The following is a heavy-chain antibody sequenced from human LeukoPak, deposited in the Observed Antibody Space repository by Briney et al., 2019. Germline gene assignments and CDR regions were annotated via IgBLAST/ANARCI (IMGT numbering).Heavy chain of an antibody. D-gene: IGHD5-12*01. CDR2: ISGKSSSI. CDR1: GFTFSSSS. CDR3: VRDKRPVAIAFDL. V-gene: IGHV3-21*01. J-gene: IGHJ3*01. Sequence: PGGSLRLSCAASGFTFSSSSMNWVRQAPGKGLEWVSSISGKSSSIKYADSVKGRFTVSRDNAKNSLYLQMNSLRAEDTAIYYCVRDKRPVAIAFDLWDQGTMVAISS.